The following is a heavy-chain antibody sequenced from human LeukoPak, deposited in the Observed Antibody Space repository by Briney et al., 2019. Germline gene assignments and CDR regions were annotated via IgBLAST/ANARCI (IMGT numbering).Heavy chain of an antibody. CDR2: IYYSGST. CDR1: GGSISSGGYY. CDR3: ARVAIDYGDYGDY. J-gene: IGHJ4*02. V-gene: IGHV4-31*03. D-gene: IGHD4-17*01. Sequence: SETLPLTCTVSGGSISSGGYYWSWIRQHPGKGLEWIGYIYYSGSTYYNPSLKSRVTISVDTSKNQFSLKLSSVTAADTAVYYCARVAIDYGDYGDYWGQGTLVTVSS.